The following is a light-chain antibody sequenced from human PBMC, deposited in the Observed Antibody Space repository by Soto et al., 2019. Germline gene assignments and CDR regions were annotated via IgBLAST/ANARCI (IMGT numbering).Light chain of an antibody. V-gene: IGKV3-20*01. CDR2: GAS. CDR3: QQYNKWPPIT. Sequence: EIVLTQSPGTLSLSPGERATLSCSASQSVSSSYLAWYQQKPGQAPRLLIYGASSRATGIPDRFSGSGSVTQFTLTINSLQSEDAATYYCQQYNKWPPITFGQGTRLEIK. J-gene: IGKJ5*01. CDR1: QSVSSSY.